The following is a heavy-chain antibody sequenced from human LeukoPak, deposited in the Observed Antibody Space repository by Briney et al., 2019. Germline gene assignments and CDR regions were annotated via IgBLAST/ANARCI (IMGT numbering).Heavy chain of an antibody. CDR1: GGSISSGSYY. V-gene: IGHV4-61*02. Sequence: PSETLSLTCTVSGGSISSGSYYWSWIRQPAGKGLEWIGRIYTSGSTNYNPSLKSRVTISVDTSKNQFSLKLSSVTAPDTAVYYCARELIYGDYLDYWGQGTLVTVSS. J-gene: IGHJ4*02. CDR3: ARELIYGDYLDY. CDR2: IYTSGST. D-gene: IGHD4-17*01.